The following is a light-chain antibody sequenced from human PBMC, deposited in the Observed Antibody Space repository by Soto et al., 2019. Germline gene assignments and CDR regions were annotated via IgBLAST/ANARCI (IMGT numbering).Light chain of an antibody. J-gene: IGKJ5*01. CDR1: QSVTSK. CDR2: GAS. Sequence: VLTEAPSSQSLSPGERATLSCRASQSVTSKLSLYHQKPGQAPMLLISGASNRATGIPDRFSGSGSGTDFTLTTIRLQADDFVLYFCQQYGGSPITFGLGTRLEI. V-gene: IGKV3-20*01. CDR3: QQYGGSPIT.